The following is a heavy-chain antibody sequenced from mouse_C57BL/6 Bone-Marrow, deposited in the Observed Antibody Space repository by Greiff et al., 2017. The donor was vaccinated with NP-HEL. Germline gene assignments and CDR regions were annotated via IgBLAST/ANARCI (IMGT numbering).Heavy chain of an antibody. CDR2: ISNLAYSI. D-gene: IGHD1-1*01. J-gene: IGHJ1*03. CDR1: GFTFSDYG. Sequence: EVMLVESGGGLVQPGGSLKLSCAASGFTFSDYGMAWVRQAPRKGPEWVAFISNLAYSIYYADTVTGRFTISRENAKNTLYLEMSSLRSEDTAMYYCARRYYGSSPWYFDVWGTGTTVTVSS. V-gene: IGHV5-15*04. CDR3: ARRYYGSSPWYFDV.